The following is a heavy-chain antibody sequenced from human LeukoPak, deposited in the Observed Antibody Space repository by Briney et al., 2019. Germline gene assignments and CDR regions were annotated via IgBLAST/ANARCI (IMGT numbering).Heavy chain of an antibody. CDR2: IYYSGST. Sequence: SETLSLTCTVSGGSISSSSYYWGWIRQPPGKGLEWIGSIYYSGSTYYNPSLKSRVTISVDTSKNQFSLKLSSVTAADTAVYYCARISSGWSPYYFDYWGQGTLVTVSS. V-gene: IGHV4-39*07. D-gene: IGHD6-19*01. J-gene: IGHJ4*02. CDR3: ARISSGWSPYYFDY. CDR1: GGSISSSSYY.